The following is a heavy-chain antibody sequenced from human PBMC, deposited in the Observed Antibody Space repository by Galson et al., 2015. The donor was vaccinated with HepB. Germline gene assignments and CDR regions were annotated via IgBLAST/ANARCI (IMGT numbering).Heavy chain of an antibody. D-gene: IGHD2-8*01. J-gene: IGHJ3*02. CDR2: IYFGGRT. Sequence: ISGGQYYWGWIRQSPTKGLDWIGSIYFGGRTYFSPSFQSRVAMSVDTSKNRLSLTLRSVTAADTAVYYCARPLVLNGRFTPGVGPFHIWGHGTMVTVSA. V-gene: IGHV4-39*01. CDR3: ARPLVLNGRFTPGVGPFHI. CDR1: ISGGQYY.